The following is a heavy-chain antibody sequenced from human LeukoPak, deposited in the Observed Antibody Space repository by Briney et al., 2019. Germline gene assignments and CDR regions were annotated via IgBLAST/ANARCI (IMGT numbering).Heavy chain of an antibody. J-gene: IGHJ4*02. D-gene: IGHD3-22*01. CDR3: ARDLYTYYYDSSGYPPHNPFDY. V-gene: IGHV1-2*02. Sequence: ASVKVSCKASGYTFTGYYMHWVRQAPGQGLEWMGWINPNSGGTNYAQKFQGRVTMTRDTSISTAYMELSRLRSDDTAVYYCARDLYTYYYDSSGYPPHNPFDYWGQGTLVTVSS. CDR1: GYTFTGYY. CDR2: INPNSGGT.